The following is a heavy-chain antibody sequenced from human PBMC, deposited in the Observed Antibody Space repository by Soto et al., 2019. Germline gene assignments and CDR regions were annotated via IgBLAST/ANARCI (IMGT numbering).Heavy chain of an antibody. D-gene: IGHD6-19*01. J-gene: IGHJ4*02. V-gene: IGHV3-21*01. CDR2: ISSSSSYI. Sequence: GGSLRLSCAASGFTFSSYSMNWVRQAPGKGLEWVSSISSSSSYIYYADSVKGRFTISRDNAKNSLYLQMNSLRAEDTAVYYCARDMGSSGRRFDYWGQGTLVTVS. CDR1: GFTFSSYS. CDR3: ARDMGSSGRRFDY.